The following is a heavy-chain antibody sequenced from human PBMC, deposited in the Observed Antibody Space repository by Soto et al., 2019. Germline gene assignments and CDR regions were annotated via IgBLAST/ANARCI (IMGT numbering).Heavy chain of an antibody. Sequence: GGSLRLSCAASGFTFSGSAMHWVRQASGKGLEWVGRIRSKANSYATAYAASVKGRFTISRDDSKNTAYLQMNSLKTEETAVYYCTRAAYGSGSYYNAIRGYYMDVWGKGTTVTVSS. J-gene: IGHJ6*03. CDR3: TRAAYGSGSYYNAIRGYYMDV. CDR1: GFTFSGSA. CDR2: IRSKANSYAT. V-gene: IGHV3-73*01. D-gene: IGHD3-10*01.